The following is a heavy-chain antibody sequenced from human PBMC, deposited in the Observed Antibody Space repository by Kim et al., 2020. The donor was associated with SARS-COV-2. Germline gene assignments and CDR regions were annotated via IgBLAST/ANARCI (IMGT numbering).Heavy chain of an antibody. J-gene: IGHJ5*02. D-gene: IGHD4-4*01. Sequence: GGSLRLSCAASGFSFSSYIMSWVRQAPGKGLEWVSGISGSGGKTYYADSVKGRFTISRDNSKITLFLQMNSLTAEDTAVYYCVKDGPDYIGWFDHWGQGTLVTVSS. CDR2: ISGSGGKT. V-gene: IGHV3-23*01. CDR1: GFSFSSYI. CDR3: VKDGPDYIGWFDH.